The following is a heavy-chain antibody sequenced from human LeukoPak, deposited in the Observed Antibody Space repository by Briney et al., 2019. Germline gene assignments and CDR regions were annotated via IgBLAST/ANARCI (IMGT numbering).Heavy chain of an antibody. CDR3: ARFDVDTAMVDAFDI. CDR1: GYSISSGYY. CDR2: IYHSGST. V-gene: IGHV4-38-2*01. Sequence: SETLSLTCAVSGYSISSGYYWGWIRQPPGKGLEWVGSIYHSGSTYYNPSLKSRVTISVDTSKNQFSLKLSSVTAADTAVYYCARFDVDTAMVDAFDIWGQGTMVTVSS. J-gene: IGHJ3*02. D-gene: IGHD5-18*01.